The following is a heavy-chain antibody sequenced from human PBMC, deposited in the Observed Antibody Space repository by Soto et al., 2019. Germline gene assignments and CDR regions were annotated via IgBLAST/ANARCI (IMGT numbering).Heavy chain of an antibody. Sequence: QVQLVESGGGVVQPGRSLRLSCAASGFSFNTYTMHWVRQAPGKGLEWVAVIAYDGSSEYYADSVKGRFTISSDNFENTLYLEMNSLRAEDTAVYYCAKQWSWPFDVWGQGTVVTVSS. J-gene: IGHJ3*01. D-gene: IGHD2-8*01. CDR1: GFSFNTYT. V-gene: IGHV3-30*18. CDR3: AKQWSWPFDV. CDR2: IAYDGSSE.